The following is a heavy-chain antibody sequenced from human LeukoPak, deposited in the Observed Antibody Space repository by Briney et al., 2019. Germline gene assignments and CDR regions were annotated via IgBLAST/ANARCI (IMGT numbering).Heavy chain of an antibody. V-gene: IGHV3-23*01. CDR1: GFTFSSYA. CDR3: ARVSTPDAWSGIPQDWFDP. J-gene: IGHJ5*02. D-gene: IGHD3-3*01. CDR2: ISGSADST. Sequence: GGSLRLSCAASGFTFSSYAMSWVRQAPGKGLEWVSAISGSADSTYYADSVKGRFTISRDNAKNSLYLQMNSLRAEDTAVYYCARVSTPDAWSGIPQDWFDPWGQGTLVTVSS.